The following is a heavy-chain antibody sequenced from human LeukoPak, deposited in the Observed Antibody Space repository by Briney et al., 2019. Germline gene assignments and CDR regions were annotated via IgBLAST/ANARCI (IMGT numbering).Heavy chain of an antibody. CDR3: ARDGSAAIDY. D-gene: IGHD3-10*01. CDR2: IYYSGST. V-gene: IGHV4-31*03. CDR1: GGSISSGGYY. Sequence: PSQTLSLTCTVSGGSISSGGYYWIWIRQHPGKGLEWIGYIYYSGSTYYNPSLKSRVTISVDTSKNQFSLKLSSVTAADTAVYYCARDGSAAIDYWGQGTLVTVSS. J-gene: IGHJ4*02.